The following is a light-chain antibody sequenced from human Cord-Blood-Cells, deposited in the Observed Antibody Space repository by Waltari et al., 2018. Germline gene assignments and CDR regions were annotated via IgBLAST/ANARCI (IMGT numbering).Light chain of an antibody. Sequence: DIQMTQSTSTLSASVGDRVTITCRASQSISSWLAWYQQKPGKAPKLLIYNASSLESGVPARFSGSGSGTEFTLTISSLQPEDFATYYCQQYNSYWTFGQGTKVEIK. CDR1: QSISSW. CDR2: NAS. V-gene: IGKV1-5*03. CDR3: QQYNSYWT. J-gene: IGKJ1*01.